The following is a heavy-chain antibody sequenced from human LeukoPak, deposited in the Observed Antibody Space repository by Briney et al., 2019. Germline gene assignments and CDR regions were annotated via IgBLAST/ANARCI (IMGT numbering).Heavy chain of an antibody. CDR3: ARGNLQQWLVLGY. J-gene: IGHJ4*02. V-gene: IGHV3-30*04. Sequence: GGSLRLSCAASGFTFSSYAMHWVRQAPGKGLEWVAVISYDGSNKYYADSVKGRFTISRDNSKNTLYLQMNSLRAEDTAVYYCARGNLQQWLVLGYWGQGTLVTVSS. CDR2: ISYDGSNK. D-gene: IGHD6-19*01. CDR1: GFTFSSYA.